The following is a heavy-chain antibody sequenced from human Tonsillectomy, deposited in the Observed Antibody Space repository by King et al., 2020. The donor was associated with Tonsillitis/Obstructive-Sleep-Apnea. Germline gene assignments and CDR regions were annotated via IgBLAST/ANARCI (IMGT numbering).Heavy chain of an antibody. Sequence: VQLVESGGGVIQPGRSLRLSCAASGFTFNTYAMHWVRQAPGKGLEWVAVISYDGSSKYNADSVKGRFTISRDNSKNTLFLQMNSLGAEDTAIYYCARDGGQQLILADFDYWGQGTLVTVSS. CDR3: ARDGGQQLILADFDY. D-gene: IGHD6-13*01. V-gene: IGHV3-30-3*01. CDR1: GFTFNTYA. J-gene: IGHJ4*02. CDR2: ISYDGSSK.